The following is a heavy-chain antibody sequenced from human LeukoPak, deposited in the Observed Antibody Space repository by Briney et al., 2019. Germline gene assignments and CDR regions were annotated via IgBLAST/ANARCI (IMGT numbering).Heavy chain of an antibody. Sequence: SETLSLSCTSAAGSISSYYWSWIRQPPGKGLEWIGYIYTSGSTNYNPSLKSRVTISVDTSKNQFSLKLSSVTAADTAVYYCARHSPPQRAVTNRFDPWGQGTLVTVSS. V-gene: IGHV4-4*09. CDR3: ARHSPPQRAVTNRFDP. CDR2: IYTSGST. CDR1: AGSISSYY. D-gene: IGHD4-17*01. J-gene: IGHJ5*02.